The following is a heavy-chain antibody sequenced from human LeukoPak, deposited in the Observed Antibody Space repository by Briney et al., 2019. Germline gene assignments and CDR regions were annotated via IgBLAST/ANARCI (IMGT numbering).Heavy chain of an antibody. Sequence: ASVKVSCKASGYTFTSYDINWVRQATGQGLEWMGWMNPNSGNTGYAQKFQGRVTMTTDTSTSTAYMELRSLRSDDTALYYCARESYNSGSYYNDYWGQGTLVTVSS. CDR1: GYTFTSYD. CDR3: ARESYNSGSYYNDY. J-gene: IGHJ4*02. D-gene: IGHD3-10*01. CDR2: MNPNSGNT. V-gene: IGHV1-8*01.